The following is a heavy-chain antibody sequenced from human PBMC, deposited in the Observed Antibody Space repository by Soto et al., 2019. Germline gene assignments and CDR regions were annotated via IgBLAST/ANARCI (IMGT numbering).Heavy chain of an antibody. D-gene: IGHD6-13*01. J-gene: IGHJ4*02. V-gene: IGHV3-23*01. CDR1: GFTFSSYA. CDR3: ARRGPGTYFDY. CDR2: ISGSGDST. Sequence: EVQLLESGGGLVQPGGALRLSCAASGFTFSSYAMNWVRQATGKGLEWVSVISGSGDSTYYADSVKGRFTISRDNSKNTLYLQMNSLRTEDTAVYYCARRGPGTYFDYWGQGTLVTVSS.